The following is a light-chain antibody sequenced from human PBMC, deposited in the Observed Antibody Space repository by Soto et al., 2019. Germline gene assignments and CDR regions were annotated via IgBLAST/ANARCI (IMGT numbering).Light chain of an antibody. J-gene: IGKJ1*01. CDR3: MQALQLPPT. CDR1: QRLLYNNTYNY. V-gene: IGKV2-28*01. CDR2: LGS. Sequence: EIVMTQSPLTLPVTPVEPASISFRSSQRLLYNNTYNYLDWYLQKPGQSPQLLIYLGSNRASGVPDRFSGSGSGTDFTLTISRVEAEDVGVYYCMQALQLPPTFGPGTKVDIK.